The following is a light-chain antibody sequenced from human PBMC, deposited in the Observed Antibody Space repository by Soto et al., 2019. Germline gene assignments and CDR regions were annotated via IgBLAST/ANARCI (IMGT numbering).Light chain of an antibody. CDR3: SSYTSSSTYV. V-gene: IGLV2-18*02. J-gene: IGLJ1*01. CDR1: SSDVGSYNR. CDR2: EVS. Sequence: QSALTQPPSVSGSPGQSVTISCTGTSSDVGSYNRVSWYQQPPGTAPKLMISEVSNRPSGVPDRFSGSKSGNTASLTISGLQAEDEADYYCSSYTSSSTYVFGTGTKLTAL.